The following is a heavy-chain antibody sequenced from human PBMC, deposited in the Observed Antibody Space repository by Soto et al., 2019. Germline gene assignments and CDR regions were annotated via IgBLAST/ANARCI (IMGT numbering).Heavy chain of an antibody. J-gene: IGHJ4*02. CDR3: TTDPGACSSTSCHFDY. V-gene: IGHV3-15*01. CDR1: GFTFSNAW. D-gene: IGHD2-2*01. CDR2: IKSKTDGGTT. Sequence: GGSLRLSCAASGFTFSNAWMSWVRQAPGKGLEWVGRIKSKTDGGTTDYAAPVKGRFTISRDDSKNTLYLQMNSLKTEDTAVYYCTTDPGACSSTSCHFDYWGQGTLVTVSS.